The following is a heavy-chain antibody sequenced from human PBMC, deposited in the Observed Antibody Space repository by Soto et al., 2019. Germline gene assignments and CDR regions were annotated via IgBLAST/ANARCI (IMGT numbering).Heavy chain of an antibody. D-gene: IGHD3-3*01. CDR1: GFTFSTNA. Sequence: EVQLLESGGGLVQPGGSLRLSCAASGFTFSTNAMSWVRQAPGMGLEFVSLISGSGNTIYYADSVKGRFTISRDNSKNTLSLQMNSLRAEDTAVYYCAKVGYYTFGYYLRSFDCWGQGTLVTVSS. CDR2: ISGSGNTI. CDR3: AKVGYYTFGYYLRSFDC. V-gene: IGHV3-23*01. J-gene: IGHJ4*02.